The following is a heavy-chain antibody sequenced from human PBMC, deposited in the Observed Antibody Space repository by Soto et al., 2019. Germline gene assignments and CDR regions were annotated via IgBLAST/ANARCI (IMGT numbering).Heavy chain of an antibody. J-gene: IGHJ2*01. CDR1: GFTFSSYA. CDR2: ISGSGGST. CDR3: AKDQSWAPTDLDL. V-gene: IGHV3-23*01. D-gene: IGHD1-1*01. Sequence: GGALRLSCAASGFTFSSYAMSWVRQAPGKGLEWVSAISGSGGSTYYAGSVKGRFTISRDNSKNTLYLQMNSLRAEDTAVYYCAKDQSWAPTDLDLWGRGTLVTVSS.